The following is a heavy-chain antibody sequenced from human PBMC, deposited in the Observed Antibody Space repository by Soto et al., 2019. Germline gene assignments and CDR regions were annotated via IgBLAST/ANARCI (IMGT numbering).Heavy chain of an antibody. D-gene: IGHD3-22*01. CDR1: GYTFTSYD. CDR2: MNPNSGNT. Sequence: GASVKVSCKASGYTFTSYDINWVRQATGQGLEWMGWMNPNSGNTGYAQKFQGRATMTRNTSISTAYMELSSLRSEDTAVYYCARGGSKIWSGYYSYYDSSGYPYYFDYWGQGTLVTVSS. J-gene: IGHJ4*02. CDR3: ARGGSKIWSGYYSYYDSSGYPYYFDY. V-gene: IGHV1-8*01.